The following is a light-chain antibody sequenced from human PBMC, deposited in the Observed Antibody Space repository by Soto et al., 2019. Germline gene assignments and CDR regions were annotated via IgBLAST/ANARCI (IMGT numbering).Light chain of an antibody. V-gene: IGLV2-8*01. CDR2: EVN. Sequence: QSVLTQPPSASWSPGQSVTISCTGTSSDVGGYNFVSWYQQHPGKAPKLMIFEVNKRPSGVPDRFSGSKSGNTASLTVSGLQAEDEADYYCSSYAGNKIYYVFGTGTKVTVL. CDR1: SSDVGGYNF. CDR3: SSYAGNKIYYV. J-gene: IGLJ1*01.